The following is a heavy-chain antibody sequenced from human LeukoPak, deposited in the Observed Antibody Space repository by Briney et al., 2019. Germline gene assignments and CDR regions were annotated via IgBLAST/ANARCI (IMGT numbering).Heavy chain of an antibody. J-gene: IGHJ4*02. CDR2: IYTSGST. D-gene: IGHD3-22*01. Sequence: PSQTLSLTCTVSGDSISSGSYYWTWIRQPAGKGLEWIGRIYTSGSTNYNPSLKSRVTISVDTSKNQFSLKLSSVTAADTAVYYCARCDSSGYFPFDYWGQGTLVTVSS. CDR1: GDSISSGSYY. V-gene: IGHV4-61*02. CDR3: ARCDSSGYFPFDY.